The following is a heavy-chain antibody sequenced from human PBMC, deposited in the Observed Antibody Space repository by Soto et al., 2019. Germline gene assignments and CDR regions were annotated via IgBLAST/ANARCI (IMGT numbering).Heavy chain of an antibody. CDR3: ARDLPPQDY. CDR2: ISPYNGNT. CDR1: GYIFTSYG. V-gene: IGHV1-18*01. J-gene: IGHJ4*02. Sequence: QVQLVQSGAEVKKPGASVKVSCKASGYIFTSYGISWVRQAPGQGLEWMGWISPYNGNTNYAQKLQGRVTMTTDTATITADMELRSLSSDDTAVYYCARDLPPQDYWGQGALGTVSS.